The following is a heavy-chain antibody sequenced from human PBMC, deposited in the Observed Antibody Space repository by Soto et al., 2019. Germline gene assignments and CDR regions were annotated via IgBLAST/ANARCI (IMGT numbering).Heavy chain of an antibody. CDR3: ARGPIVFGDIVATIPDGP. D-gene: IGHD5-12*01. CDR2: ISGSGDTT. CDR1: GFTFSTYA. V-gene: IGHV3-23*01. J-gene: IGHJ5*02. Sequence: GGSLRLSCAASGFTFSTYAMSWVRQAPGKGLEWVSAISGSGDTTYYANSVKGRFTISRDNSKNTLYLQMSSLRAEDTAVYYCARGPIVFGDIVATIPDGPWGQGTLVTVSS.